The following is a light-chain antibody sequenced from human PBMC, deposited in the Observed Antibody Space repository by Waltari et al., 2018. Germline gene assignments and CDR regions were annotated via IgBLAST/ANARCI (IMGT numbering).Light chain of an antibody. Sequence: QSVLTQPPSASGTPGQRIIISCSGSRSNIGDNTVTWYQQVPGTAPKLLIYGTRERPSGVSTRLSGSKSGTSASLAISALQPEDEADYYCAAWDDSLNGPVFGTGTKVTVL. V-gene: IGLV1-44*01. CDR3: AAWDDSLNGPV. CDR2: GTR. CDR1: RSNIGDNT. J-gene: IGLJ1*01.